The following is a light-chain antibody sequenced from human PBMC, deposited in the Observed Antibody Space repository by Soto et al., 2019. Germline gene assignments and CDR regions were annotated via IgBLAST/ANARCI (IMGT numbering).Light chain of an antibody. CDR2: SDN. CDR3: AAWDDSLRGRV. CDR1: SSNIGSNP. Sequence: QSVLTQPPSASGTPGQRVTISCSGSSSNIGSNPVSWYQQLPGTAPKSLIYSDNQRPSGVPDRISGSRSGTSASLAISGLQSEDEAEYYCAAWDDSLRGRVFGAGTKVTVL. J-gene: IGLJ2*01. V-gene: IGLV1-44*01.